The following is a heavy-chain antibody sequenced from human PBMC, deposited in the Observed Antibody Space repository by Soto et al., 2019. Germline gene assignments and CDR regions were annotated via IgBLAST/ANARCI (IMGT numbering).Heavy chain of an antibody. CDR2: INSGGTYR. J-gene: IGHJ4*02. Sequence: EVQLVESGGGLVKRGGSVTLSCAASGFMFSSYRMNWVHQAPGKGLEWVSSINSGGTYRYYADSVQGRFTISRNNARNSFYLQMNSLGVEDTAVYYCARDLTTYGSPHFDYWGQGTLVTVFS. CDR3: ARDLTTYGSPHFDY. D-gene: IGHD3-10*01. CDR1: GFMFSSYR. V-gene: IGHV3-21*06.